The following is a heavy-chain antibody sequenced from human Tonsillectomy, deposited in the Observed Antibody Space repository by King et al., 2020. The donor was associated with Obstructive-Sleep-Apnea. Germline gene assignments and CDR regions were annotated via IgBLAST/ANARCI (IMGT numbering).Heavy chain of an antibody. Sequence: QLVQSGAEMRKPGASVKVSCKASGYTFTTYGITWVRQAPGQGLEWMGWISAHNGYTDYAQNLQGRVTMTTDTSTSTAYMELRSLRSDDTAVYYCARLRRIVAGGSSLDYWGQGSNLDYWGQGTLVTVSS. CDR1: GYTFTTYG. CDR3: ARLRRIVAGGSSLDYWGQGSNLDY. CDR2: ISAHNGYT. J-gene: IGHJ4*02. D-gene: IGHD6-25*01. V-gene: IGHV1-18*01.